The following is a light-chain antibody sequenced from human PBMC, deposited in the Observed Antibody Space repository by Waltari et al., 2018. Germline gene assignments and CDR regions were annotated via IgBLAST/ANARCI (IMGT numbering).Light chain of an antibody. CDR2: GNS. Sequence: QSVLTQPPSVSGAPGQRVTIPCTRSSPNIGAGYDVHWYQQLPGTAPKLPIYGNSNRPSGVPDRFSGSKSGTSTSLAITGLQAEDEADYYCQSYDSSLSGVVFGGGTKLTVL. CDR1: SPNIGAGYD. J-gene: IGLJ2*01. CDR3: QSYDSSLSGVV. V-gene: IGLV1-40*01.